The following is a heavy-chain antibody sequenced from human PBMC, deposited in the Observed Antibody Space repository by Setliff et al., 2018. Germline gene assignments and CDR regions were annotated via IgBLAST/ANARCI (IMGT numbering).Heavy chain of an antibody. CDR1: GGSISGASIRSYY. D-gene: IGHD1-26*01. Sequence: SETLSLTCTVSGGSISGASIRSYYWSWIRQPPGKGLEFIGYVYYSGTTNYDPSLKSRVTISVDTSKNQFSLKLSSVTAADTAIYYCGRHLGPWDPVDFWGQGTLVTVSS. CDR3: GRHLGPWDPVDF. J-gene: IGHJ4*02. CDR2: VYYSGTT. V-gene: IGHV4-59*08.